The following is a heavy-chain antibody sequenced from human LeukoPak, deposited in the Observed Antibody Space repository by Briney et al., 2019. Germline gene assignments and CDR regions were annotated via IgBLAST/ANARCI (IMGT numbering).Heavy chain of an antibody. D-gene: IGHD1-26*01. CDR2: INHSGST. Sequence: SETLSLTCAVYGGSFSGYYWSWIRQPPGKGLERIGEINHSGSTNYNPSLKSRVTISVDTSKNQFSLKLSSVTAADTAVYYCARLGGSYYGLDYWGQGTLVTVSS. V-gene: IGHV4-34*01. CDR1: GGSFSGYY. CDR3: ARLGGSYYGLDY. J-gene: IGHJ4*02.